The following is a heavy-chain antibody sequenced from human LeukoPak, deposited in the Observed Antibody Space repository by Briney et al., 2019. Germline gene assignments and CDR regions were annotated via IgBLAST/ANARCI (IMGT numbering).Heavy chain of an antibody. CDR2: IYYNGST. J-gene: IGHJ4*02. D-gene: IGHD6-6*01. CDR3: ASIAARRGYYFDY. CDR1: GGSISSSSYY. V-gene: IGHV4-39*01. Sequence: SETLSLTCTVSGGSISSSSYYWGWIRQPPGKGLEWIGSIYYNGSTYYNPSLKSRVTISVDTSKNQFSLKLSSVTAADTAVYYCASIAARRGYYFDYWGQGTLVTVSS.